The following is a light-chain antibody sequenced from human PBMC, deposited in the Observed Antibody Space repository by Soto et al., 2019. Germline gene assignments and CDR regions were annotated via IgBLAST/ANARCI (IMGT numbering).Light chain of an antibody. CDR1: QSISGY. Sequence: EIVMTQSPGTLSLSPGERATLSCRASQSISGYLGWYQQKPGQAPRLLIYADSNRATGIPARFSGSGSGTEFTLTISSLQSEDFAVYYCQYCHGWPITFGQGTRLEIK. CDR2: ADS. V-gene: IGKV3D-15*01. CDR3: QYCHGWPIT. J-gene: IGKJ5*01.